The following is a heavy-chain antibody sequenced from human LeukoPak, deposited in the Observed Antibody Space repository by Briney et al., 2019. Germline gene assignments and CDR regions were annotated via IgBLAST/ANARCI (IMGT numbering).Heavy chain of an antibody. Sequence: ASVKVSCKTSGYTFITYAIQWVRQAPGQRLEWMGWINGGDGNTKFSQKFQGRVTITRDTSASSSYMELSSLRSEDTAVYYCARSYIVVVPAVYFDYWGRGTLVTVSS. CDR3: ARSYIVVVPAVYFDY. D-gene: IGHD2-2*01. J-gene: IGHJ4*02. V-gene: IGHV1-3*01. CDR1: GYTFITYA. CDR2: INGGDGNT.